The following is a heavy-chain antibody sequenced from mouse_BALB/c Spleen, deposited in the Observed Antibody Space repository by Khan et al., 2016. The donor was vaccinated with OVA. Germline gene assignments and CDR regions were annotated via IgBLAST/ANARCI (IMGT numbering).Heavy chain of an antibody. CDR1: GFTFSSYA. V-gene: IGHV5-9-3*01. J-gene: IGHJ2*01. CDR3: ESVYVGDFDY. D-gene: IGHD2-3*01. Sequence: VELVESGGGLVKPGGSLKLSCAASGFTFSSYAMSWVRQTPEKRLEWVATISSGGSLTYYPDSVQGRFTISRDNGKNTLYLQMSSLRSEDTARYYCESVYVGDFDYWGQGTTLTVSS. CDR2: ISSGGSLT.